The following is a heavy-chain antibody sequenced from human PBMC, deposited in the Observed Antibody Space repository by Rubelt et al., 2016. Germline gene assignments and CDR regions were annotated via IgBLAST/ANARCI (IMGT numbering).Heavy chain of an antibody. CDR3: AREYSSTWYDGMDV. J-gene: IGHJ6*02. CDR2: INAGDGNT. CDR1: GYSFTSYA. V-gene: IGHV1-3*01. Sequence: QVQLVQSGAEVKKPGASVKVSCRASGYSFTSYAMHWVRQAPGQRLEWMGWINAGDGNTTYSQNFQGRVAITRDTSASTGYMELGSLRSEDTAVYYCAREYSSTWYDGMDVWGQGTTVTVSS. D-gene: IGHD6-13*01.